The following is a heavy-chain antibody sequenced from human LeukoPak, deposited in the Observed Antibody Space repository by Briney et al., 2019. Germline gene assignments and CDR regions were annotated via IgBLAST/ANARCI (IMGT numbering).Heavy chain of an antibody. CDR2: IYYSGST. CDR3: ARDVNCSGNSCYDS. Sequence: PSETLSLTCTVSGGSISPYYWNWIRQPPRKGLEWIGYIYYSGSTNYNPSLTSRVTISLDMSKNQFSLKLSSVTAADTAIYYCARDVNCSGNSCYDSWGQGTLVTVSS. J-gene: IGHJ4*02. CDR1: GGSISPYY. V-gene: IGHV4-59*01. D-gene: IGHD2-15*01.